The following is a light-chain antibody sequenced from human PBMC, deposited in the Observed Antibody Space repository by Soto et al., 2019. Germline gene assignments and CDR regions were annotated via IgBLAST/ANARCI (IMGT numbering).Light chain of an antibody. CDR2: AAS. V-gene: IGKV3-15*01. J-gene: IGKJ2*01. Sequence: EIVMTQSPATLSVSPGERVILSCRASQSVSINLAWFQQKRGQAPRLLIYAASTRATGIPARFSGSGSGTEFTLTISRLQAEDFAVYYCQQYHIWYTFGQGTELEIK. CDR1: QSVSIN. CDR3: QQYHIWYT.